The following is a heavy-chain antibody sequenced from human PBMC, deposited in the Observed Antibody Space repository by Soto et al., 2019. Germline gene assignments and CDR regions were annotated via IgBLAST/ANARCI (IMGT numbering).Heavy chain of an antibody. Sequence: EVQLLDSGGGLVQPGGSLRLSCAASGSISTTTPLSWVRQAPGKGLEWVSTISGRGTNTYYAASVKGRFIISRDNLKNTVNLQMNGLGVEDTAIYYCATSFRYFDNWGQGTRVTVSS. CDR1: GSISTTTP. V-gene: IGHV3-23*01. CDR3: ATSFRYFDN. CDR2: ISGRGTNT. J-gene: IGHJ4*02.